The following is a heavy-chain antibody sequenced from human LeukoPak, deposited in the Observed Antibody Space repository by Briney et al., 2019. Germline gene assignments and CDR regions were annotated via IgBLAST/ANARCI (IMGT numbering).Heavy chain of an antibody. CDR2: INHSGST. J-gene: IGHJ5*02. D-gene: IGHD3-22*01. V-gene: IGHV4-34*01. CDR1: GGSFSGYY. CDR3: ARTAVVVVVRTSWYDP. Sequence: PSETLSLTCAVYGGSFSGYYWSWIHQPPGKGLEWIGEINHSGSTNYNPSLKSRVTISVDTSKNQFSLKLSSVTAADTAVYYCARTAVVVVVRTSWYDPWGQGTLVTVSS.